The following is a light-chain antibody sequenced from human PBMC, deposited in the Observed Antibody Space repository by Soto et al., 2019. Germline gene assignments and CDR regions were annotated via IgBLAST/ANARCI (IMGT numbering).Light chain of an antibody. CDR2: GSS. CDR3: LQDSKYPRT. CDR1: QDIGTE. J-gene: IGKJ1*01. V-gene: IGKV1-6*01. Sequence: AIQMTQSPSSLSASVGDRLTITCRASQDIGTELGWYQQKPGKAPKLLIYGSSILQSGVPSRFSGSASGTDFTLTISSLQPEDFATYYCLQDSKYPRTFGQGTKVEI.